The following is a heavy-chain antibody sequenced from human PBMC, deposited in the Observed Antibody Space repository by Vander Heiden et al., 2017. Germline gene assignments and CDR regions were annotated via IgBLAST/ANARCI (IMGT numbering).Heavy chain of an antibody. J-gene: IGHJ3*02. D-gene: IGHD1-26*01. Sequence: EVQLVESGGGLVKPGGSLRLSCAVSGFTFTNACRNWVRQAPGKGLEWVGRIKSKAEGGATDYAAPVKGRFTISRDDSENTVYLQMNSLKSEDTAVYYCTTGGSYSAFDIWGQGTMVTVSS. CDR1: GFTFTNAC. CDR3: TTGGSYSAFDI. CDR2: IKSKAEGGAT. V-gene: IGHV3-15*07.